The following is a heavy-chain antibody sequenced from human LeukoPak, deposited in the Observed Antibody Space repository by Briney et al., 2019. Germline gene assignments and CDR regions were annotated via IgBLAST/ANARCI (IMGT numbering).Heavy chain of an antibody. J-gene: IGHJ4*02. CDR3: ASGGHVDY. CDR2: IRYDGSNK. V-gene: IGHV3-30*02. Sequence: TGGSLRLSCAASGFTFSSYGMHWVRQAPGKGLEWVAFIRYDGSNKYYADSVKGRFTISRDNANNLLYLQMNSLRAEDTAVYSCASGGHVDYLGQGTLVTVSS. D-gene: IGHD3-10*01. CDR1: GFTFSSYG.